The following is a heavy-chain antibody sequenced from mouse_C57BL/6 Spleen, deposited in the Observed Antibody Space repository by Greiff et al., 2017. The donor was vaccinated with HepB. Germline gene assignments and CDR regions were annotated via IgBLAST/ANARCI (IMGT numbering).Heavy chain of an antibody. J-gene: IGHJ2*01. Sequence: VQLQQSGAELVRPGASVKLSCTASGFTIKDDYMHWVKQRPEQGLEWIGWIDPENGDTEYASKFQGKATITADTSSNTAYLQLSSLTSEDTAVYYCTRTDYFDYWGQGTTLTVSS. CDR2: IDPENGDT. CDR1: GFTIKDDY. CDR3: TRTDYFDY. V-gene: IGHV14-4*01.